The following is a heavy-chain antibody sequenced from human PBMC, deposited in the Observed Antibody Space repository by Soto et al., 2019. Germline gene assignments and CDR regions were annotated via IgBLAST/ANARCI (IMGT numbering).Heavy chain of an antibody. D-gene: IGHD3-3*01. V-gene: IGHV3-7*01. CDR1: GFTFSSYW. Sequence: GGSLRLSCAASGFTFSSYWMSWVRQAPGKGLEWVANIKQDGSEKYYVDSVKGRFTISRDNAKNSLYLQMNSLRAEDTAVYYCARVTRSITGPDYYYYYYMDVWGKGTTVTVS. CDR2: IKQDGSEK. J-gene: IGHJ6*03. CDR3: ARVTRSITGPDYYYYYYMDV.